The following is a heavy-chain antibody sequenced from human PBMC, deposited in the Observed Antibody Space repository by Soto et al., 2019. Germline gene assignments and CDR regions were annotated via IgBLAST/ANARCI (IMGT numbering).Heavy chain of an antibody. D-gene: IGHD2-2*01. CDR1: GGSISSGGYY. CDR2: IYYSGST. J-gene: IGHJ6*02. CDR3: ASSLVPAANPYYYYGMDV. Sequence: TLARSGPVSGGSISSGGYYWSWIRQHPGKGLEWIGYIYYSGSTYYNPSLKSRVTISVDTSKNQFSLKLSSVTAADTAVYYSASSLVPAANPYYYYGMDVWGQGTTVTVYS. V-gene: IGHV4-31*03.